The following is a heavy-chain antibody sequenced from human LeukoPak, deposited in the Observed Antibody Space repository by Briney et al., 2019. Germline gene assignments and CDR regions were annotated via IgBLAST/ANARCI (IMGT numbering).Heavy chain of an antibody. V-gene: IGHV1-69*13. CDR2: IIPIFGTA. Sequence: SVKVSCKASGGTFISYAISWVRQAPGQGLEWMGGIIPIFGTANYAQKFQGRVTITADESTSTAYMELSSLRSEDTAVYYCARELGIAVAGRKKNWFDPWGQGTLVTVSS. D-gene: IGHD6-19*01. J-gene: IGHJ5*02. CDR3: ARELGIAVAGRKKNWFDP. CDR1: GGTFISYA.